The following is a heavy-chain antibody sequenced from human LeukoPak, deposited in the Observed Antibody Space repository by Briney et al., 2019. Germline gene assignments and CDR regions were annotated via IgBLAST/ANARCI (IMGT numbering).Heavy chain of an antibody. V-gene: IGHV3-23*01. CDR2: ISAGGGST. J-gene: IGHJ4*02. Sequence: GGSLRLSCAASGLTFSDYSMTWVRQAPGKGLFWVSGISAGGGSTYYADSVKGRFTISRDNSKNTLYLQMNSLRAEDTAVYYCARPTYSGSYYWFDYWGQGTLVTVSS. D-gene: IGHD1-26*01. CDR1: GLTFSDYS. CDR3: ARPTYSGSYYWFDY.